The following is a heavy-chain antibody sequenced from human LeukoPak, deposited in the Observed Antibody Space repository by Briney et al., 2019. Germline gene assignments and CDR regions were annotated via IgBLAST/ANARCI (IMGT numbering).Heavy chain of an antibody. D-gene: IGHD3-22*01. CDR2: ISSSGSII. J-gene: IGHJ2*01. CDR1: GFTFGDYY. CDR3: ARDPYIDSSGSNWYFDL. V-gene: IGHV3-11*01. Sequence: GGSLRLSCAASGFTFGDYYMSWIRQAPGKGLEWVSCISSSGSIIYYADSVKGRFTISRDNTQHSLFLQLNSLAAEDTAVYYCARDPYIDSSGSNWYFDLWGRGTLLTVSS.